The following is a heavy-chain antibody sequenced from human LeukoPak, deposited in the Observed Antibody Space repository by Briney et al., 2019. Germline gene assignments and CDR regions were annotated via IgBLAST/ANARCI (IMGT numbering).Heavy chain of an antibody. CDR1: GGSISSYY. D-gene: IGHD3-10*01. Sequence: SETLSLTCTVSGGSISSYYWSWIRQPPGKGLEWIGYIYYSGSTNYNPSLKSRVTISVDTSKNQFSLKLSSVTAADTAVYYCARANLGGYYGSGSYYMDVWGKGTAVTVSS. CDR3: ARANLGGYYGSGSYYMDV. CDR2: IYYSGST. V-gene: IGHV4-59*01. J-gene: IGHJ6*03.